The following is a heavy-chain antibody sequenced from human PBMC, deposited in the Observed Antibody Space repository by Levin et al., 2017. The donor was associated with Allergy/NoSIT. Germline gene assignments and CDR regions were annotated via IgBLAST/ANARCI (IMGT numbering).Heavy chain of an antibody. Sequence: SGGSLRLSCTASGFTFSNYAMSWVRQIPGKGLEWVSTIGGSTDRTYNADSVKGRFTISRNNSKNTLYLKMNSLEAEAPAINFCTTVGRSSGGYYDYLHVWGQGTLVTVSS. V-gene: IGHV3-23*01. CDR1: GFTFSNYA. D-gene: IGHD1-26*01. CDR2: IGGSTDRT. J-gene: IGHJ4*02. CDR3: TTVGRSSGGYYDYLHV.